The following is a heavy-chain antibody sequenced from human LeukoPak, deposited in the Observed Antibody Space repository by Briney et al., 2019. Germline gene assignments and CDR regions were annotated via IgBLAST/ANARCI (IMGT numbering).Heavy chain of an antibody. J-gene: IGHJ4*02. D-gene: IGHD1-26*01. V-gene: IGHV3-30*02. CDR3: AKDIQEGWELSPIDY. CDR2: IRYDGSNK. CDR1: GFTFSNAW. Sequence: GGSLRLSCAASGFTFSNAWMSWVRQAPGKGLEWVAFIRYDGSNKYYADSVKGRFTISRDNSKNTLYLQMNSLRAEDTAVYYCAKDIQEGWELSPIDYWGQGTLVTVSS.